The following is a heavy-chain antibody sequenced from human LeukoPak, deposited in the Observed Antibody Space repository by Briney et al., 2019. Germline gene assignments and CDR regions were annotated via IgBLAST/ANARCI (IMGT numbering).Heavy chain of an antibody. Sequence: SETLSLTCTVSGGSISSYYWSWIRQPAGKGLEWIGHIYTTGSTNYNPSLKSRVTMSVDTSKNQFSLKLTSMTAADTAVYYCASPPYGGGPDAFDIWGQGTMVTVSS. V-gene: IGHV4-4*07. CDR3: ASPPYGGGPDAFDI. CDR2: IYTTGST. CDR1: GGSISSYY. J-gene: IGHJ3*02. D-gene: IGHD4-23*01.